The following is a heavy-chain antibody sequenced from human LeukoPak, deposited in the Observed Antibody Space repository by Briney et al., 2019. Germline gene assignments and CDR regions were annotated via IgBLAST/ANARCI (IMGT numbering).Heavy chain of an antibody. V-gene: IGHV3-23*01. Sequence: GGSLRLSCAASGFTFSSYSMSWVRRAPGKGPEWVSGISGSGGNTYYADSVKGRFTISRDNSQNTLYLQMNTLRAEDTAVYYCAKVVSGYHFDYWGQGTLVTVSS. CDR3: AKVVSGYHFDY. CDR1: GFTFSSYS. J-gene: IGHJ4*02. CDR2: ISGSGGNT. D-gene: IGHD5-12*01.